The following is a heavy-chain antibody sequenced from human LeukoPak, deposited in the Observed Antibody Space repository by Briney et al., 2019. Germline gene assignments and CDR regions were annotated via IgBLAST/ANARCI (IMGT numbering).Heavy chain of an antibody. CDR3: ARGSYYYDSSGYYNTDYFDY. Sequence: ESGPTLVKPSETLSLTCTVSGGSISSYYWSWIRQPPGKGLEWIGYIYYSGSTNYNPSLKSRVTISVDTSKNQFSLKLSSVTAADTAVYYCARGSYYYDSSGYYNTDYFDYWGQGTLVTVSS. D-gene: IGHD3-22*01. CDR1: GGSISSYY. J-gene: IGHJ4*02. CDR2: IYYSGST. V-gene: IGHV4-59*01.